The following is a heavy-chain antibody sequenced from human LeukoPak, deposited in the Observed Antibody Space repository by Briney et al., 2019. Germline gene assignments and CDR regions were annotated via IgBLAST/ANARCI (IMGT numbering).Heavy chain of an antibody. V-gene: IGHV4-61*01. CDR2: IYYSGST. Sequence: PSETLSLTCSVSGDSIGTGSSYWSWIRQPPGRGPEWIAYIYYSGSTNYNPSLKSRVTISVDTSKNQFSLKLRSVTTAGTAVYYCARMPDILTGFDPWGQGTLVTVSS. CDR3: ARMPDILTGFDP. J-gene: IGHJ5*02. D-gene: IGHD3-9*01. CDR1: GDSIGTGSSY.